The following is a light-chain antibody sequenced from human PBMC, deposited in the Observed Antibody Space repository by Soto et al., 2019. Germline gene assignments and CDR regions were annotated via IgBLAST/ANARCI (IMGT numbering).Light chain of an antibody. CDR3: QKYNSAPHT. Sequence: DIQMTQSPSTLSGSVGDRVTITCRASQTISSWLAWYQQKPGKAPKLLIYKASTLKSGVPSRFSGSGSGTESTLTISSLQPEDVATYYCQKYNSAPHTFGQGTKVDI. CDR2: KAS. J-gene: IGKJ1*01. CDR1: QTISSW. V-gene: IGKV1-5*03.